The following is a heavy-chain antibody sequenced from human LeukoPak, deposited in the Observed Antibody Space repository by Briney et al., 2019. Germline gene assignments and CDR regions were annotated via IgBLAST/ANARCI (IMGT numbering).Heavy chain of an antibody. J-gene: IGHJ4*02. CDR3: ARGDDSLSNLDY. V-gene: IGHV4-59*11. D-gene: IGHD3-22*01. CDR1: GGSISSHY. Sequence: PSEPLSLPFTVSGGSISSHYWSWIRQPPGKGLEWIGYIYYSGSTNYNPSLKSRVTISVDTSKNQFSLKLSSVTAADTAVYYCARGDDSLSNLDYWGQGTLVTVSS. CDR2: IYYSGST.